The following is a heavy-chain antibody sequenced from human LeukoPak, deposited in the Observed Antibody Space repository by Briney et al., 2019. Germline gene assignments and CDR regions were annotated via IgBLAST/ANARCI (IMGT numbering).Heavy chain of an antibody. Sequence: SETLSLTCTVSGGSISSYYWSWIRQPAGKGLEWIGRIYTSGSTNYNPSLKSRVTISVDKSKNQFSLKLSSVTAADTAVYYCARELVGIAARPYYFDYWGQGTLVTVSS. V-gene: IGHV4-4*07. CDR2: IYTSGST. D-gene: IGHD6-6*01. CDR1: GGSISSYY. CDR3: ARELVGIAARPYYFDY. J-gene: IGHJ4*02.